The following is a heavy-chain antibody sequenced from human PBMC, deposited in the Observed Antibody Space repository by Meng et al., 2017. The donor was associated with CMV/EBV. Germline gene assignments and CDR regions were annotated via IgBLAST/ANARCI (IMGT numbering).Heavy chain of an antibody. CDR1: GFTFSSYA. D-gene: IGHD2-2*02. J-gene: IGHJ5*02. Sequence: GGSLRLSCAASGFTFSSYAMHWVRQAPGKGLEWVAVISYDGSNKYYADSVKGRFTISRDNAKNSLYLQMSSLRAEDTAVYYCARDRLIVEVPAAIRDNWFDPWGQGTLVTVSS. CDR2: ISYDGSNK. CDR3: ARDRLIVEVPAAIRDNWFDP. V-gene: IGHV3-30*04.